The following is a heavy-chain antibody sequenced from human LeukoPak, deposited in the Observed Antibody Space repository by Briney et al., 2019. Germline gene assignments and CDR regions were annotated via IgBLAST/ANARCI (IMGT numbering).Heavy chain of an antibody. CDR2: VYEDGRA. D-gene: IGHD3-16*01. CDR3: AREKMGENAFDF. V-gene: IGHV4-59*01. CDR1: GGLISRFS. Sequence: SETLSLTCSVSGGLISRFSWNWIRQPPGQGLQWIGYVYEDGRANYNASLESRVSMSVDASKNQFSLKLSSETAADTAVYFCAREKMGENAFDFWGQGKMVTVSS. J-gene: IGHJ3*01.